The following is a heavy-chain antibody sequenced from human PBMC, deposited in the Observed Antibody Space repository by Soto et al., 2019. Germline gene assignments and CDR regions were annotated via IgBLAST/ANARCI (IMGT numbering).Heavy chain of an antibody. V-gene: IGHV3-30-3*01. Sequence: QVHLVESGGGVVQPGRSLRLSCAASGLTFSNYAMHWVRQAPGKGLEWGGFISYDGTNRCYPDSVKGRFTISRDNSKNTLYLQMNSLKTADTAVYYCARESSSTVTTGGGGSAKDYWGPGTLVTVSS. J-gene: IGHJ4*02. CDR1: GLTFSNYA. D-gene: IGHD4-17*01. CDR2: ISYDGTNR. CDR3: ARESSSTVTTGGGGSAKDY.